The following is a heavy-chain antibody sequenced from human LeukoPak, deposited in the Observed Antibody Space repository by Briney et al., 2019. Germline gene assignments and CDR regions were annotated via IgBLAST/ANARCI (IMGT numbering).Heavy chain of an antibody. CDR1: GGSFSDYC. CDR2: INHSGST. V-gene: IGHV4-34*01. D-gene: IGHD2-2*01. Sequence: SETLSLTCAVYGGSFSDYCWSWIRQPPGKGLEWIGEINHSGSTNYNPSLKSRVTISVDTSKNQFSLKLSSVTAADTAGYYCARGAWDCSSTSCYVNWFDPWGQGTLVTVSS. J-gene: IGHJ5*02. CDR3: ARGAWDCSSTSCYVNWFDP.